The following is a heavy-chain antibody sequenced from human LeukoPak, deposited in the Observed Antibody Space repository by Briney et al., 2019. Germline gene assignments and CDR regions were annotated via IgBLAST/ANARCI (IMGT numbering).Heavy chain of an antibody. D-gene: IGHD4-23*01. CDR1: GGSISSYY. CDR2: VSYSGNT. V-gene: IGHV4-59*01. J-gene: IGHJ5*02. CDR3: ARGRDGGNYNPLDL. Sequence: PETRSLTCTVSGGSISSYYWSWIRQPPGKGLEWIGCVSYSGNTNYNPSLKSRDTISVDTSKNKFSMKLTSVTAADTAVYYCARGRDGGNYNPLDLWGQGTL.